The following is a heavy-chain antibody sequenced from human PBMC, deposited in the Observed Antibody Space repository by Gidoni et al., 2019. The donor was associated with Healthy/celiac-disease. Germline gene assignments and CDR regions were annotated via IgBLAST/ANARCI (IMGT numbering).Heavy chain of an antibody. CDR3: AKDRGAPPLGYFDY. CDR2: ISWISGSI. Sequence: EVQLVEYGGGLVQPGRSLRLSCAASGCTFDDYAMHWVRQAPGKGLELVSGISWISGSICYADSLKGRFTISRDNAKNSLYLQMNSLRAEDTALYYCAKDRGAPPLGYFDYWGQGTLVTVSS. D-gene: IGHD1-26*01. V-gene: IGHV3-9*01. J-gene: IGHJ4*02. CDR1: GCTFDDYA.